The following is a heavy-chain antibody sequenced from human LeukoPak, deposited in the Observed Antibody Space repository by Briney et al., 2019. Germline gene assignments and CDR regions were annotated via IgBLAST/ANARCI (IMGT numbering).Heavy chain of an antibody. CDR2: IFSGGGT. CDR3: ARGPGGGSGSYYYFDY. V-gene: IGHV3-53*01. CDR1: GFTVSSNY. D-gene: IGHD3-10*01. J-gene: IGHJ4*02. Sequence: PGGSLRLSCAASGFTVSSNYMTWVRQAPGQGLEWVSVIFSGGGTYYADSVKGRFTISRDNSQNTLYLQMNSLRAEDTAVYYCARGPGGGSGSYYYFDYWGQGTLVTVSS.